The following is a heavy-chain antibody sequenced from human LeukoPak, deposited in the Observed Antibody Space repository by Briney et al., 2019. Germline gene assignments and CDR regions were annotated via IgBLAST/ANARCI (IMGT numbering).Heavy chain of an antibody. CDR3: ARDKWGAAAGTFDI. CDR1: GFTISSYR. J-gene: IGHJ3*02. Sequence: GGSLRLSCAASGFTISSYRMNWVRQAPGKGLEWVSYISSSSSTIYYADSVKGRFTISRDNAKNSLYLQMNSLRDEDTAVYYCARDKWGAAAGTFDIWGQGTMVTVSS. CDR2: ISSSSSTI. V-gene: IGHV3-48*02. D-gene: IGHD6-13*01.